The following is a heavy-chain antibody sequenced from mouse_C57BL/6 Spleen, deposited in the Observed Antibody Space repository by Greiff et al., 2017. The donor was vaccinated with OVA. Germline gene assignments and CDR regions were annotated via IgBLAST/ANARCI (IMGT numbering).Heavy chain of an antibody. V-gene: IGHV1-63*01. CDR1: GYTFTNYW. CDR2: IYPGGGYT. Sequence: QVHVKQSGAELVRPGTSVKMSCKASGYTFTNYWIGWAKQRPGHGLEWIGDIYPGGGYTNYNEKFKGKATLTADKSSSTAYMQFSSLTSEDSAIYYCARREDGGYFDYWGLGTTLTVSS. J-gene: IGHJ2*01. CDR3: ARREDGGYFDY.